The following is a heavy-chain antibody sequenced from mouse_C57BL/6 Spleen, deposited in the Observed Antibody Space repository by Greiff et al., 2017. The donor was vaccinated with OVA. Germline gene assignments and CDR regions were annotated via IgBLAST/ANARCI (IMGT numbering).Heavy chain of an antibody. J-gene: IGHJ3*01. Sequence: VHVKQSGPELVKPGDSVKISCKASGYSFTGYFMNWVMQSHGKSLEWIGRINPYNGDTFYNQKFKGKATLTVDKSSSTAHMELRSLTSEDSAVYYCARSGGYDGAWFAYWGQGTLVTVSA. CDR2: INPYNGDT. CDR1: GYSFTGYF. V-gene: IGHV1-20*01. D-gene: IGHD2-2*01. CDR3: ARSGGYDGAWFAY.